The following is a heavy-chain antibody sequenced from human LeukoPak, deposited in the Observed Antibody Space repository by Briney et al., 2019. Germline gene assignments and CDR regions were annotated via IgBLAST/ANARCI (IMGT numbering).Heavy chain of an antibody. CDR3: ARSQLYYYGSGSRYYYYYMDV. CDR1: GYTFTRYW. J-gene: IGHJ6*03. V-gene: IGHV5-51*01. Sequence: GESLKISCKGSGYTFTRYWIGWVRQMPGKGLEWMGIIYPGDSDIRYSPSFQGQVTISVDKSISTAYLQWSSLKASDTAMYYCARSQLYYYGSGSRYYYYYMDVWGKGTTVTISS. D-gene: IGHD3-10*01. CDR2: IYPGDSDI.